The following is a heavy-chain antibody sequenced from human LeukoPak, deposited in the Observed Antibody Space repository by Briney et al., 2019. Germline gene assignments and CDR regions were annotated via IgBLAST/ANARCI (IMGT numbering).Heavy chain of an antibody. CDR3: ARDLRDSYGFFAFDY. J-gene: IGHJ4*02. V-gene: IGHV3-21*01. CDR2: ISSSSTYV. D-gene: IGHD5-18*01. Sequence: PGGSQRLSRAASGFTFSSYSMSWVRQAPGKGLEWVSSISSSSTYVYYADSVKGRFTISRDNAKISLYLQMNSLGAEDTAVYYCARDLRDSYGFFAFDYWGQGTLVTVSS. CDR1: GFTFSSYS.